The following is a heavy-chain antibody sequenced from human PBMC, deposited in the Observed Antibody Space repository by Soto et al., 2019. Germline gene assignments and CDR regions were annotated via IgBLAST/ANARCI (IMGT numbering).Heavy chain of an antibody. V-gene: IGHV4-4*02. J-gene: IGHJ4*02. D-gene: IGHD4-17*01. CDR2: LYHTGTT. Sequence: PSETLSLTCAVSGDSISSPHWWGWVRQSPAEGLLWIGELYHTGTTNYNPSLGSRVTISVDKAMNQISLRLTSVTAADTAVYYCARALTVSQNFFDIWGPGTLVTVSS. CDR1: GDSISSPHW. CDR3: ARALTVSQNFFDI.